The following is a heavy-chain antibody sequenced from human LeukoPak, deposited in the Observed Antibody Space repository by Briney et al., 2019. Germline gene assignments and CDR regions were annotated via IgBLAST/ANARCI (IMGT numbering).Heavy chain of an antibody. Sequence: TSETLSLTCTVSGGSISSGDYYWSWIRQPPGKGLEWIGYIYYSGSTYYNPSLKSRVTISVDTSKNQFSLKLSSVTAADTAVYYCASDLTYYYDSSRFDYWGQGTLVTVSS. CDR1: GGSISSGDYY. J-gene: IGHJ4*02. CDR3: ASDLTYYYDSSRFDY. D-gene: IGHD3-22*01. CDR2: IYYSGST. V-gene: IGHV4-30-4*08.